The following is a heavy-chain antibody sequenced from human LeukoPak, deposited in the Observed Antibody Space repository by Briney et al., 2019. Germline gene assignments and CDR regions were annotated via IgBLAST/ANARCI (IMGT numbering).Heavy chain of an antibody. CDR2: IKQDGSEK. J-gene: IGHJ4*02. CDR3: ARHMERWQQFTRSLDY. CDR1: GFTFSSYW. D-gene: IGHD5-24*01. V-gene: IGHV3-7*01. Sequence: GGSLRLSCAASGFTFSSYWMTWVRHLPGKGLEWVAKIKQDGSEKYYEDSVKGRFTISRDNTRDSLYLQMNSLRAEDTAVYYCARHMERWQQFTRSLDYWGQGTLVTVSS.